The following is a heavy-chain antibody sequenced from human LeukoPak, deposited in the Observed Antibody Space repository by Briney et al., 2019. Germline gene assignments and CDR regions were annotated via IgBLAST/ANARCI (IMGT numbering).Heavy chain of an antibody. J-gene: IGHJ6*02. V-gene: IGHV4-34*01. D-gene: IGHD3-22*01. Sequence: SETLSLTCAVYGGSFSGYYWSWIRQPPGKGLEWIGEINHSGSTNYNPSLKSRVTISVDTSKNQFSLKLSSVTAADTAVYYCASGPYYYDSSGSNHYYYYYGMDVWGQGTTVTVSS. CDR3: ASGPYYYDSSGSNHYYYYYGMDV. CDR1: GGSFSGYY. CDR2: INHSGST.